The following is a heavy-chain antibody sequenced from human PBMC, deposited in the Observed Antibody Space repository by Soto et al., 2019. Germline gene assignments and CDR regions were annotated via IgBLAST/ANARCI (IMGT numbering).Heavy chain of an antibody. D-gene: IGHD6-25*01. Sequence: PGESLKISCKGSGYSFTSYWIGWVRQMPGKGLEWMGIIYPGDSDTRYSPSFQGQVTISADKSISTAYLQWSSLKASDTAMYYWARVRVHRGGASGGAFDIWGQGTMVTVSS. CDR2: IYPGDSDT. J-gene: IGHJ3*02. V-gene: IGHV5-51*01. CDR3: ARVRVHRGGASGGAFDI. CDR1: GYSFTSYW.